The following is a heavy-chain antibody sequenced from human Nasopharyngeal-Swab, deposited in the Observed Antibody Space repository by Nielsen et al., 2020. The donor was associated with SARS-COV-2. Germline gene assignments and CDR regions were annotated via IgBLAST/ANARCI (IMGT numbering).Heavy chain of an antibody. J-gene: IGHJ6*02. CDR1: GGSISSYY. D-gene: IGHD3-9*01. CDR3: ARGSGGPVDVLRYFAPNDYYYYGMDV. V-gene: IGHV4-59*01. Sequence: SETLSLTCTVSGGSISSYYWSWIRQPPGKGLEWIGYMYYSGSTNYNPSLKSRVTISVDTSKNQFSLKLSSVTAADTAVYYCARGSGGPVDVLRYFAPNDYYYYGMDVWGQGTTVTVSS. CDR2: MYYSGST.